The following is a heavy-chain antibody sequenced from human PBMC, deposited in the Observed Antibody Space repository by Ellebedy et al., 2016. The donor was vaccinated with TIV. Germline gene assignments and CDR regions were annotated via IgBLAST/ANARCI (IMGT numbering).Heavy chain of an antibody. CDR3: ARQFPDKGGNSPFDY. J-gene: IGHJ4*02. D-gene: IGHD4-23*01. Sequence: MPSETLSLTCTVSGGSISRSSYYWGLIRQPPGKGLEWIGSIYYSGTSYHNPSLKSRLTISVDTAKNQFSLQLSSVTAADTSVYYCARQFPDKGGNSPFDYWGQGTLVTVSS. CDR1: GGSISRSSYY. V-gene: IGHV4-39*01. CDR2: IYYSGTS.